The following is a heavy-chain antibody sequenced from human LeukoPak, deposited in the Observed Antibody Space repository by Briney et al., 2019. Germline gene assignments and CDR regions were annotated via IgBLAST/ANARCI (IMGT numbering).Heavy chain of an antibody. CDR1: GFTFNNYG. V-gene: IGHV3-30*03. Sequence: GGSLRLSCAASGFTFNNYGMHYVRQAPGKGLEWVAVISHDGSKKYYADSVKGRFTISRDNSKNTLHLQMNSLRGEDTAVYYCARTLDSSNGMDVWGQGTTVTVSS. D-gene: IGHD3-22*01. CDR3: ARTLDSSNGMDV. CDR2: ISHDGSKK. J-gene: IGHJ6*02.